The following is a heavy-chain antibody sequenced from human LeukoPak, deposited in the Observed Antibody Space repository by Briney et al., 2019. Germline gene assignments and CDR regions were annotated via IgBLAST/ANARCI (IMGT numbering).Heavy chain of an antibody. V-gene: IGHV4-34*01. D-gene: IGHD6-19*01. Sequence: SETLSLTCAVYGGSFSGYYWSWIRQPPGKGLEWIGEINHSGSTNYNPSLKSRVTISVDTSKNQFSLKLSSVTAADTAVYYCARFGSGWWYNDYWGQGTLVTVSS. J-gene: IGHJ4*02. CDR3: ARFGSGWWYNDY. CDR1: GGSFSGYY. CDR2: INHSGST.